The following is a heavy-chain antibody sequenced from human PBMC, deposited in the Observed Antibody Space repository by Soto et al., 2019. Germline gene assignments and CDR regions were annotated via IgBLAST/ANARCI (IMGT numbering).Heavy chain of an antibody. D-gene: IGHD3-22*01. CDR1: GFTFSSYW. J-gene: IGHJ4*02. CDR3: AREDYYDSSGYFDY. Sequence: GGSLRLSCAASGFTFSSYWMSWVRQAPGKGLEWVANIKQDGSEKYYADSVKGRFTISRDNAKNSLYLQMNSLRAEDTAVYYCAREDYYDSSGYFDYWGQGTLVTVSS. V-gene: IGHV3-7*01. CDR2: IKQDGSEK.